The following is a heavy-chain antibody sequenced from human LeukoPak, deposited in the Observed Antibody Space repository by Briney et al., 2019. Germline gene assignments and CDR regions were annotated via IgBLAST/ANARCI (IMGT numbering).Heavy chain of an antibody. CDR1: GYTFTGYY. J-gene: IGHJ4*02. CDR2: INPNSGGT. Sequence: GASVKVSCKXSGYTFTGYYMHWVRQAPGQGLEWMGWINPNSGGTNYAQKFQGRVTMTRDTSISTAYMELSRLRSDDTAVYYCARDLSPQAYDFWSGYFDYWGQGTLVTVSS. CDR3: ARDLSPQAYDFWSGYFDY. D-gene: IGHD3-3*01. V-gene: IGHV1-2*02.